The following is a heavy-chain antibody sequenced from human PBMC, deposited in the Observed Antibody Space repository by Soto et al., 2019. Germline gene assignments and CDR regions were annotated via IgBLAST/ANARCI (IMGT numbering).Heavy chain of an antibody. CDR2: ISGSGGST. CDR3: AKVLWSGESASFLFDY. V-gene: IGHV3-23*01. D-gene: IGHD3-10*01. Sequence: EVQLLESGGGLVQPGGSLRLSCTASGFTFSNYAMNWVRQAPGKGLEWVSTISGSGGSTYYTDSVQGRFTISRDNSKTQLYLQMNSLRAENTSLYYCAKVLWSGESASFLFDYWGQGTLVTVSS. CDR1: GFTFSNYA. J-gene: IGHJ4*02.